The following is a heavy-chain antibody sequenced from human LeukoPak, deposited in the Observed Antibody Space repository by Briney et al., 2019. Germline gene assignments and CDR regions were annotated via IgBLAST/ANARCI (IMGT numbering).Heavy chain of an antibody. CDR2: ISSSSSYI. Sequence: GGSLRLSCAASGFTFSSYSMNWVRQAPGKGLEWVSSISSSSSYIYYADSVKGRFTISRDNAKNSLYLQMNSLRAEDTAVYSCARGGVYSYGQYYYYGMDVWGKGTTVTVSS. D-gene: IGHD5-18*01. J-gene: IGHJ6*04. CDR1: GFTFSSYS. CDR3: ARGGVYSYGQYYYYGMDV. V-gene: IGHV3-21*01.